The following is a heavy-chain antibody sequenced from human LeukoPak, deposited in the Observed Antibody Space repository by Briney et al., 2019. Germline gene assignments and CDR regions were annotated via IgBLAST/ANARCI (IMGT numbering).Heavy chain of an antibody. J-gene: IGHJ4*02. Sequence: GGSLRLSCAATGFTFSPYSMNWVRQPPGKGLEWVSYISSGSSTIYYADSVKGRFTISRDNAKNSLYLQMNSLRDEDTAVYYCASGSYGQFDYWGQGTLVTVSS. CDR3: ASGSYGQFDY. CDR1: GFTFSPYS. CDR2: ISSGSSTI. D-gene: IGHD5-18*01. V-gene: IGHV3-48*02.